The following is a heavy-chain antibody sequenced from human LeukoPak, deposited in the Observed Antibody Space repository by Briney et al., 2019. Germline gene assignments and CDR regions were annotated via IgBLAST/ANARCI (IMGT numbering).Heavy chain of an antibody. J-gene: IGHJ3*02. CDR2: INHSGST. V-gene: IGHV4-34*01. CDR3: ARGGGYSSSWSHFDI. D-gene: IGHD6-13*01. CDR1: GGSFSDYY. Sequence: SETLSLTCAVCGGSFSDYYWRWIRQPPGKGLEWIGEINHSGSTNYNPSLKSRVTIAVDTSKNQFSLKLSSVTAADTAVYYCARGGGYSSSWSHFDIWGQGTMVTVSS.